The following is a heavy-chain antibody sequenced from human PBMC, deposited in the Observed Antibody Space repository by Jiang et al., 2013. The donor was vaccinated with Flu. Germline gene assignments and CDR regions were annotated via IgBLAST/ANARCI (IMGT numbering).Heavy chain of an antibody. D-gene: IGHD3-3*01. V-gene: IGHV4-31*03. Sequence: VKPSQTLSLTCTVSGGSISSGGYYWSWIRQHPGKGLEWIGYIYYSGSTYYNPSLKSRVTISVDTSKNQFSLKLSSVTAADTAVYYCARVGDFWSSYRSPGFDYWGQGTLVTVSS. CDR1: GGSISSGGYY. CDR3: ARVGDFWSSYRSPGFDY. J-gene: IGHJ4*02. CDR2: IYYSGST.